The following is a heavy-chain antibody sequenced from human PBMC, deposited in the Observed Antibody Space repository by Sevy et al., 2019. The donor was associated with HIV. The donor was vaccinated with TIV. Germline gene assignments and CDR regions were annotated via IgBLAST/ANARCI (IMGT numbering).Heavy chain of an antibody. D-gene: IGHD1-26*01. Sequence: GGSLRLSCAASGFTFSNAWMSWVRQPPGKGLEWVGRIKSKSEGGTRDFAAPVKGRFAISRDDSKNTLYLQMDSLKTEDTAVYYCAAGVGASVFDYWGQGILVTVSS. V-gene: IGHV3-15*01. CDR3: AAGVGASVFDY. CDR1: GFTFSNAW. J-gene: IGHJ4*02. CDR2: IKSKSEGGTR.